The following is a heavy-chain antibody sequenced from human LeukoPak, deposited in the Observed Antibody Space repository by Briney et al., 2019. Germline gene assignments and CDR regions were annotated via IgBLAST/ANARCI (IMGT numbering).Heavy chain of an antibody. CDR2: ISYDGSNK. J-gene: IGHJ4*02. V-gene: IGHV3-30*01. CDR3: ARGTGTTHY. Sequence: PGRSLRLSCAASGFTFSSYAMHWVRQAPGKGLEWVAVISYDGSNKYYADSVKGRFTISRDNSKNTLYLQMNSLRAEDTAVYYCARGTGTTHYWGQGTLVTVSS. D-gene: IGHD1-7*01. CDR1: GFTFSSYA.